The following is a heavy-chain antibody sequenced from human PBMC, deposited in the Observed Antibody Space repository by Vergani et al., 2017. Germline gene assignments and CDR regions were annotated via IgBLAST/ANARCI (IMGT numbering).Heavy chain of an antibody. CDR1: GYTFTSYG. CDR2: ISAYNGNT. V-gene: IGHV1-18*01. J-gene: IGHJ4*02. Sequence: QVQLVQSGAEVKKPGASVKVSCKASGYTFTSYGISWVRQAPGQGLEWMGWISAYNGNTNYAQKLQGRVTMTTDTSTSTAYMELRSLRSDDTAVYYCAGEWYYYDSSGYYYPDYWGQGTLVTVSS. CDR3: AGEWYYYDSSGYYYPDY. D-gene: IGHD3-22*01.